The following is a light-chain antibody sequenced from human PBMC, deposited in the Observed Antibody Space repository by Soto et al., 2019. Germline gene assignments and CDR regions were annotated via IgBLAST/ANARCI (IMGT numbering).Light chain of an antibody. Sequence: DIVMTQSPDSLAVSLGERATINCKSSQSVLYSSNNKNYLAWYQQKPGQPPKLLIYWASTRESGVPDRSSGSGSGTDFTLTISSLQAEDVAVYYCQQYYNTPLTFGGGTKVDIK. V-gene: IGKV4-1*01. CDR2: WAS. CDR3: QQYYNTPLT. J-gene: IGKJ4*01. CDR1: QSVLYSSNNKNY.